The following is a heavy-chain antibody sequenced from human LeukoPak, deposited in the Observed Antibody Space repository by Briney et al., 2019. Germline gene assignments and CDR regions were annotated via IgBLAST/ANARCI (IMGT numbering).Heavy chain of an antibody. CDR1: GGSLSSYY. D-gene: IGHD2-15*01. CDR2: IYYSGST. CDR3: ARYCSGRSCYSFDY. J-gene: IGHJ4*02. Sequence: PSETLSLTCTVSGGSLSSYYWSWIRQPPGRGLEWIGYIYYSGSTKYNPSLKSRVTISVDTSKNQCSLKLSSVTAADTAVYYCARYCSGRSCYSFDYWGQGSLVTVSS. V-gene: IGHV4-59*01.